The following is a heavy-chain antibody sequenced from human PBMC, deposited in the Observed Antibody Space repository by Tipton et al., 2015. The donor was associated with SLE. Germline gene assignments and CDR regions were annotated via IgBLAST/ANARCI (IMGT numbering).Heavy chain of an antibody. Sequence: TLSLTCSVSGGSISTLGYYWGWFRQSPGKGLEWIASISYSGSTYYNLSLRSRVTISVDTSKNQFSLKLSSVTAADTAVYYCARRRDGYNSGYFDYWGQGTLVTVSS. V-gene: IGHV4-39*07. CDR2: ISYSGST. J-gene: IGHJ4*02. CDR1: GGSISTLGYY. CDR3: ARRRDGYNSGYFDY. D-gene: IGHD5-24*01.